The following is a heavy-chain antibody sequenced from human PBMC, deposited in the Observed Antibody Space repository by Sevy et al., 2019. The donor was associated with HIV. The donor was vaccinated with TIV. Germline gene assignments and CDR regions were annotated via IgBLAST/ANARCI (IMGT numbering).Heavy chain of an antibody. D-gene: IGHD6-19*01. CDR1: GFSFSGYG. V-gene: IGHV3-33*01. Sequence: GGSLRLSCAASGFSFSGYGMHWVRQVPGKGLEWVAIIWYDGSNKDYVDSVKGRLTISRDNSKNTLYLQMNSLRAEDTAVYYCAREGIAVAGIGYYFDYWGQGTLVTVSS. J-gene: IGHJ4*02. CDR3: AREGIAVAGIGYYFDY. CDR2: IWYDGSNK.